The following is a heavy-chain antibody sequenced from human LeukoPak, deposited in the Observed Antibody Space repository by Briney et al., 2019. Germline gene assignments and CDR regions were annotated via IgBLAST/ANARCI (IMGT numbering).Heavy chain of an antibody. V-gene: IGHV4-59*01. D-gene: IGHD6-6*01. CDR1: GGSISSYY. CDR2: IYYSGST. CDR3: AAEIAARPYYYYMDV. Sequence: SETLSLTCTVSGGSISSYYWSWIRQPPGKGLEWIGYIYYSGSTNYNPSLKSRVTISVDTSKNQFSLKLSSVTAADTAVYYCAAEIAARPYYYYMDVWGKGTTVTVSS. J-gene: IGHJ6*03.